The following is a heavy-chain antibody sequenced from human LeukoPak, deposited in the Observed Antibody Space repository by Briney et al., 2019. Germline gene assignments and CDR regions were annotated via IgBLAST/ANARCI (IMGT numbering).Heavy chain of an antibody. Sequence: ASVKVSCKASGYTFISYGITWVRQAPGQGLEWMGWINTYNGITNYAQKLQGRVTMTTDTSTSTAYMELRSLRSDDTAVYYCARNSHGYSSGWLQFNFDYWGQGTLVTVSS. CDR2: INTYNGIT. CDR1: GYTFISYG. CDR3: ARNSHGYSSGWLQFNFDY. V-gene: IGHV1-18*01. J-gene: IGHJ4*02. D-gene: IGHD6-19*01.